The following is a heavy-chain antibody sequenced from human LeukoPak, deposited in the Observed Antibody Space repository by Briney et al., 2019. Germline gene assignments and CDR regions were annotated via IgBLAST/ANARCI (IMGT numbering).Heavy chain of an antibody. CDR3: ASLSYDSSGYPHFDY. V-gene: IGHV1-24*01. CDR1: GYTLTELS. J-gene: IGHJ4*02. Sequence: ASVKVSCKVSGYTLTELSMHWVRQAPGKGLEWMGGFDPEDGETIYAQKFQGRVTMTEDTSTDTAYMELSSLRSEDTAVYYRASLSYDSSGYPHFDYWGQGTLVTVSS. D-gene: IGHD3-22*01. CDR2: FDPEDGET.